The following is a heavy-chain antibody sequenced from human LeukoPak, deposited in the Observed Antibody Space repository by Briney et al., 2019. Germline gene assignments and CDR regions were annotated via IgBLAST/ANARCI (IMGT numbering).Heavy chain of an antibody. CDR1: GYSFTSYW. Sequence: GESLKISCKGSGYSFTSYWIGWVRQMPGKGLEWMGIIYPGDSDTRYSPSFQGQVTISADKSISTAYLQWSSLKASDTAMYYCARLVAGAAAGTVTNWFDPWGQGTLVTVSS. J-gene: IGHJ5*02. CDR2: IYPGDSDT. D-gene: IGHD6-13*01. V-gene: IGHV5-51*01. CDR3: ARLVAGAAAGTVTNWFDP.